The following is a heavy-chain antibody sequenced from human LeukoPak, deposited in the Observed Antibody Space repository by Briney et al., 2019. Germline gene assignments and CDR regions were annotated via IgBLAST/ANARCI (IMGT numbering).Heavy chain of an antibody. V-gene: IGHV3-11*05. CDR3: ARDLAVAATIDY. Sequence: PGGSLRLSCAASGFPFSDYYMSWIRQAPGKGLEWVSYISSSSSYTNYADSVKGRFTISRDNAKNSLYLQMNSLGAEDTAVYYCARDLAVAATIDYWGQGTLVTVSS. CDR1: GFPFSDYY. CDR2: ISSSSSYT. J-gene: IGHJ4*02. D-gene: IGHD2-15*01.